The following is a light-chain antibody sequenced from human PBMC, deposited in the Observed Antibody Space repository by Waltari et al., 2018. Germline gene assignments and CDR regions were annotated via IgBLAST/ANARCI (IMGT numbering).Light chain of an antibody. V-gene: IGLV2-8*01. CDR3: SSYAGSGNVV. CDR1: SSDIGTYNL. Sequence: QSALTQPPSASGSPGQSVTISCTVTSSDIGTYNLVSWYQQGPGKAPKLIIYEVTKRPSGVPDRFSGSKSGNTASLTVSGLQADDEADYYCSSYAGSGNVVFGGGTKLTVL. J-gene: IGLJ3*02. CDR2: EVT.